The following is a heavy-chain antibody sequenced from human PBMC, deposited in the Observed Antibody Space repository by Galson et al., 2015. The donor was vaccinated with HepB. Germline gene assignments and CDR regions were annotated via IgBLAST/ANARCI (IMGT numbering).Heavy chain of an antibody. CDR3: ARVGNSDAYDAFDS. D-gene: IGHD4-23*01. CDR2: ISAHIGNT. Sequence: SVKVSCKASGYTFTSYGFSWVRQAPGQGLEWMGWISAHIGNTKYAQKLQGRVTMTTDTSTSTAYMELRSLRSDDTAVYYCARVGNSDAYDAFDSWGQGTLVTVSS. J-gene: IGHJ3*01. V-gene: IGHV1-18*01. CDR1: GYTFTSYG.